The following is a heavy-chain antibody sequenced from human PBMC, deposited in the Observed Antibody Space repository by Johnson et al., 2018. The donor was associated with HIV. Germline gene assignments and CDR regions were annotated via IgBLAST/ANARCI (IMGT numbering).Heavy chain of an antibody. J-gene: IGHJ3*02. CDR2: INWNGGST. Sequence: VLLVESGGGVVRPGGSLRLSCAASGFTFADCGMSWVRQGPGKGLEWVSGINWNGGSTGYADSVSGRFTISRDNAKNSLYLQMNSLRAEDTALYYCARGGYCTGGVCLGDAFDIWGQGTMVTVSS. CDR1: GFTFADCG. CDR3: ARGGYCTGGVCLGDAFDI. V-gene: IGHV3-20*04. D-gene: IGHD2-8*02.